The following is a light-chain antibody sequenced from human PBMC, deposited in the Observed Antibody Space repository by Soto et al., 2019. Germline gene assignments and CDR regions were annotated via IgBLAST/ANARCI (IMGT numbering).Light chain of an antibody. J-gene: IGLJ1*01. CDR2: DVS. V-gene: IGLV2-11*01. CDR3: CSYAGSYSLV. Sequence: QSVLTQPRSVSGSPGQSVTISCTGTSSDVGGYNYVSWYQQHPGKAPKLMIYDVSKRPPGVPDRFSGSKSGNTASLTISGLQAEDEADYYCCSYAGSYSLVFGTGTKVTVL. CDR1: SSDVGGYNY.